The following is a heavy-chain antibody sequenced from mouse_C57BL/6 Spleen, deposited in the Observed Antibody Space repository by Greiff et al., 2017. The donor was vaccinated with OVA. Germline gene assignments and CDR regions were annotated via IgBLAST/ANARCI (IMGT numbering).Heavy chain of an antibody. V-gene: IGHV1-76*01. D-gene: IGHD3-2*02. Sequence: QVQLQQSGAELVRPGASVKLSCKASGYTFTDYYINWVKQRPGQGLEWIARIYPGSGNTYYNEKFKGKATLTAEKSSSTAYMQLSSLTSEDSAVYFCARGGDSSGGNFDDWGQGTTLTVSS. CDR2: IYPGSGNT. CDR1: GYTFTDYY. CDR3: ARGGDSSGGNFDD. J-gene: IGHJ2*01.